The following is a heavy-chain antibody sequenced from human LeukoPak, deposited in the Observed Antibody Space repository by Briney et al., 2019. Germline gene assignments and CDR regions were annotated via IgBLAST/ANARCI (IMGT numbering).Heavy chain of an antibody. CDR2: IYSGGST. Sequence: GGSLRLSCAASGFTVSSNYMSWVRQAPGKGLEWVSVIYSGGSTYYADSVKGRFTISRDNPKNTLYLQMNSLRAEDTAVYYCARVDYGDYGFDYWGQGTLVTVSS. J-gene: IGHJ4*02. CDR3: ARVDYGDYGFDY. CDR1: GFTVSSNY. V-gene: IGHV3-66*01. D-gene: IGHD4-17*01.